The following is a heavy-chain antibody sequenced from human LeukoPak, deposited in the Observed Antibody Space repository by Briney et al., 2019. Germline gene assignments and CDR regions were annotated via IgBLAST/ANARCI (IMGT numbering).Heavy chain of an antibody. J-gene: IGHJ4*02. CDR2: ISTYNGNT. V-gene: IGHV1-18*01. CDR1: AYTFTNNG. Sequence: ASVKVSCKASAYTFTNNGISWVRQAPGQGLEWLGWISTYNGNTNYAQKFQGRVTMTTDTSTSTVYMELRSLRSDDTAVYYCARGYSYGYRDYFDYWGQGTLVTVSS. CDR3: ARGYSYGYRDYFDY. D-gene: IGHD5-18*01.